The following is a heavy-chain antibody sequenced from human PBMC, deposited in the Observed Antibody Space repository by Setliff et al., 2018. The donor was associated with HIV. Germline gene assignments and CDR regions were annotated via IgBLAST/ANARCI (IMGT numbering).Heavy chain of an antibody. CDR2: IYYSGST. V-gene: IGHV4-39*07. J-gene: IGHJ1*01. CDR3: AGTYCGGDCYSRYFQY. CDR1: GGSISSSSYY. D-gene: IGHD2-21*02. Sequence: SETLSLTCTVSGGSISSSSYYWGWVRQPPGKGLEWTGNIYYSGSTYYNPSLKSRVTISIDTSKNQFSVELSSVTAADTVVYYCAGTYCGGDCYSRYFQYWGQGTLVTVSS.